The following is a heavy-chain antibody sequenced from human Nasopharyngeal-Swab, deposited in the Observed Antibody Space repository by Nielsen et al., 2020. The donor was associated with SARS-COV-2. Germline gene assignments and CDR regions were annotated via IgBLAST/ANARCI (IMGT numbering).Heavy chain of an antibody. J-gene: IGHJ4*02. Sequence: GGSLRLSCAASGFTFSSYGMHWVRQAPGQGLEWVAVISYDGSNKFYADSVRGRFTISRDNSKNTLYLQMNSLRAEDTAVYSCARDKKHWNPFDYWGQGTLVTVSS. CDR2: ISYDGSNK. D-gene: IGHD1-1*01. V-gene: IGHV3-30*03. CDR3: ARDKKHWNPFDY. CDR1: GFTFSSYG.